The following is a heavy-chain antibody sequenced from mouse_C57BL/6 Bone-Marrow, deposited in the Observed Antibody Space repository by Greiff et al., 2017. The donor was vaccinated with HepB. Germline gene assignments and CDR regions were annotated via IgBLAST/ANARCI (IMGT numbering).Heavy chain of an antibody. CDR3: ARGAITTVVAHFDY. D-gene: IGHD1-1*01. CDR2: ILPGSGST. J-gene: IGHJ2*01. V-gene: IGHV1-9*01. CDR1: GYTFTGYW. Sequence: VKVVESGAELMKPGASVKLSCKATGYTFTGYWIEWVKQRPGHGLEWIGEILPGSGSTNYNEKFKGKATFTADTSSNTAYMQLSSLTTEDSAIYYCARGAITTVVAHFDYWGQGTTLTVSS.